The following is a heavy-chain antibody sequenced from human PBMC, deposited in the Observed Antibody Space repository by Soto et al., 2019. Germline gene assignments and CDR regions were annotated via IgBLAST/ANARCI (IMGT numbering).Heavy chain of an antibody. CDR3: ASHNYDDSSRTGSFDS. CDR1: GYSFTSYW. Sequence: GESLKISCKGSGYSFTSYWIGWVRQMPGKGLEWMGIIYPGDSDTRYSPSFQGQVTISADKSISTAYLQWSSLKASDTAMYYCASHNYDDSSRTGSFDSRGQGTLVTGSS. CDR2: IYPGDSDT. D-gene: IGHD3-22*01. V-gene: IGHV5-51*01. J-gene: IGHJ5*01.